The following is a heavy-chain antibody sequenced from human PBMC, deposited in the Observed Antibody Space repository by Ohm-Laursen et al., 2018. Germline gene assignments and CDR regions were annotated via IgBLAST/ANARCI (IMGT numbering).Heavy chain of an antibody. CDR2: ITSDGTST. Sequence: GSLRLSCAASGFTLNSHWMHWVRQGPGEGLVWVLRITSDGTSTAYADSVRGRFTISRDTAKNTLYLQMNSLRVEDTAVYYCARNPYDYWGQGTLVTVSS. CDR3: ARNPYDY. J-gene: IGHJ4*02. D-gene: IGHD1-14*01. CDR1: GFTLNSHW. V-gene: IGHV3-74*01.